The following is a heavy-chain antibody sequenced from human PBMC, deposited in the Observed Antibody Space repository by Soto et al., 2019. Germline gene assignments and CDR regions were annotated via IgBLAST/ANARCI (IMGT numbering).Heavy chain of an antibody. CDR1: GFTFSNYA. CDR2: ITSEGDRT. J-gene: IGHJ4*01. D-gene: IGHD2-15*01. Sequence: PGGSLRLSCSVSGFTFSNYAMHWVRQAPGKGLEYVSGITSEGDRTWHADSVKDRFTISRDYSKNTLFLQMSSLRVEDTAIYFCVKGNQLLRYYFEFWGPGTLVTVSS. V-gene: IGHV3-64D*06. CDR3: VKGNQLLRYYFEF.